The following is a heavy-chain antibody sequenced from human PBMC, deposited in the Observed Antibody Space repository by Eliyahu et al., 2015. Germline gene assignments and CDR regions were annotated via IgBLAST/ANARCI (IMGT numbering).Heavy chain of an antibody. CDR3: ARVGVEYSSPPLYYYYYYGMDV. Sequence: EVQLVESGGGLVKPGGSLSLSCAASGFTFSXYSMNWVRQAPGKGLEWVSSISSSSSYIYYADSVKGRFTISRDNAKNSLYLQMNSLRAEDTAVYYCARVGVEYSSPPLYYYYYYGMDVWGQGTTVTVSS. V-gene: IGHV3-21*01. CDR2: ISSSSSYI. J-gene: IGHJ6*02. D-gene: IGHD6-6*01. CDR1: GFTFSXYS.